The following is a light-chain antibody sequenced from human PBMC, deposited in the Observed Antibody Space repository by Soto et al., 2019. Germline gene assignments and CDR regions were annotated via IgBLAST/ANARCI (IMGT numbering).Light chain of an antibody. V-gene: IGKV3-11*01. CDR3: QHRGNWPLT. J-gene: IGKJ4*02. CDR1: QSVSRS. CDR2: DAS. Sequence: EIVLTQSPVTLSLSPGERATLSCRASQSVSRSLAWYQQKPGQAPRLLVSDASNRATGIPARVSGSGSGTDFTLTISSLEPEDFAVYFCQHRGNWPLTFGGGTKVEIK.